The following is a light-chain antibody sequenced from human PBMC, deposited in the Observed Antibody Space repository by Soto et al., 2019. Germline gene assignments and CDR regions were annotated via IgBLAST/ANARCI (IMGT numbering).Light chain of an antibody. J-gene: IGKJ5*01. V-gene: IGKV1-5*01. CDR3: QEYNSYPVS. CDR2: DAS. CDR1: QSIGTW. Sequence: DIQVPQSPATLSAFVGDRVTISCRARQSIGTWLAWYQQKPGKAPKLLIYDASTLESGVPSRFTGSGSGTEVTLTISSLQPEDVATYYGQEYNSYPVSFGQGTRLDI.